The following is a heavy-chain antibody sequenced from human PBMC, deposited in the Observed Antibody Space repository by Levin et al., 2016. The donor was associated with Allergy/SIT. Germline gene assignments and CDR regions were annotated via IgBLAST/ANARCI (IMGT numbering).Heavy chain of an antibody. V-gene: IGHV3-53*01. Sequence: VRQAPGKGLKWVSVIYAGGNKYYADSVKGRFTISRDTSKNTVYLQMNSLRAEDTAVYYCATRPSNPNLNGGLWPLDYWGQGTLVTVSS. CDR3: ATRPSNPNLNGGLWPLDY. D-gene: IGHD6-6*01. CDR2: IYAGGNK. J-gene: IGHJ4*02.